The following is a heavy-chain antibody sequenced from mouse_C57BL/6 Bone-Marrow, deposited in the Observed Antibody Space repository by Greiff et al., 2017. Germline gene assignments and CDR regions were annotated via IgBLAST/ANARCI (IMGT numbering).Heavy chain of an antibody. Sequence: VQLKESGAELVRPGASVKLSCTASGFNIKDDYMHWVKQRPEQGLEWIGWIDPENGDTEYASKFQGTATITAATSSNTAYLQLSSLTSEDTAVYYCTTCGSRGGWYFDVWGTGTTVTVSS. CDR3: TTCGSRGGWYFDV. J-gene: IGHJ1*03. V-gene: IGHV14-4*01. D-gene: IGHD1-1*01. CDR2: IDPENGDT. CDR1: GFNIKDDY.